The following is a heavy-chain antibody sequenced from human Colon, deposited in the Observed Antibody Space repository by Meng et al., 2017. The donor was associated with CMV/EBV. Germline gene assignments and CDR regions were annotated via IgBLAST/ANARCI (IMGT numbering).Heavy chain of an antibody. Sequence: GESLTISCAASGFTFSSYAMHWVRQAPGKGLEWVAVISYDGSNKYYADSVKGRFTISRDNSKNTLYLQMNSLRAEDTAVYYCAREQTYYDFWSGIDYWGQGTLVTVSS. J-gene: IGHJ4*02. CDR2: ISYDGSNK. CDR3: AREQTYYDFWSGIDY. D-gene: IGHD3-3*01. CDR1: GFTFSSYA. V-gene: IGHV3-30-3*01.